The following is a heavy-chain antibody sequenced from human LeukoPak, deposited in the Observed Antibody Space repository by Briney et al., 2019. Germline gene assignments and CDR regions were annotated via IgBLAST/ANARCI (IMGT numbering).Heavy chain of an antibody. J-gene: IGHJ4*02. CDR3: ARDQGNWNGESDY. CDR1: GYTFSGYY. V-gene: IGHV1-2*02. D-gene: IGHD1-20*01. CDR2: INPNRGGT. Sequence: ASVKVSCKASGYTFSGYYMHWVRQAPGQGLEWMGWINPNRGGTKYAQKFQGRVTMTRDMSTSTVYMELSSLRSEDTAVYYCARDQGNWNGESDYWGQGTLVTVSS.